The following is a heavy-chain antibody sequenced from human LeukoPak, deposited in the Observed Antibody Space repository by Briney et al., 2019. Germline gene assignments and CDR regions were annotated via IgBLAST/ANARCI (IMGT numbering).Heavy chain of an antibody. V-gene: IGHV3-30-3*01. CDR2: ISYDGSNK. CDR1: GFTFTNYV. CDR3: ASGSGSYDMPFDY. J-gene: IGHJ4*02. Sequence: PGGSLRLSCAASGFTFTNYVMSWVRQAPGKGLEWVAVISYDGSNKYYADSVKGRFTISRDNSKNTLYLQMNSLRAEDTAVYYCASGSGSYDMPFDYWGQGTLVTVSS. D-gene: IGHD3-10*01.